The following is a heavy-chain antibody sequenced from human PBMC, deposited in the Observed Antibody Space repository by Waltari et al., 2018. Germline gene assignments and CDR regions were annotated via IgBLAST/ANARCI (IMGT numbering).Heavy chain of an antibody. Sequence: QVQLVQSGAEVKKPGSSVKVSCKASGGTFSSYAINWVRQAPGPGREWMGGIIPILGTANYAQKFQGRVTITADESTSTAYMELSSLRSEDTAVYYCAREIGYCSSTSCYKSAFDIWGQGTMVTVSS. CDR2: IIPILGTA. CDR3: AREIGYCSSTSCYKSAFDI. D-gene: IGHD2-2*02. CDR1: GGTFSSYA. V-gene: IGHV1-69*12. J-gene: IGHJ3*02.